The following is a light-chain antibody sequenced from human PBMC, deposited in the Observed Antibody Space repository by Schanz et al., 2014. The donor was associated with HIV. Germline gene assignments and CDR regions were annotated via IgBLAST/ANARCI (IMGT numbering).Light chain of an antibody. CDR2: DAS. Sequence: DIQMTQSPSSLSASIGDRVTITCQASQDIRNHLNWYQQKQGKAPKLLIYDASNLESGVPSRFSGSGSGTDFTFIISSLQPEDVATYFCQQYGDVPALSFGGGTKVEIQ. V-gene: IGKV1-33*01. CDR1: QDIRNH. J-gene: IGKJ4*01. CDR3: QQYGDVPALS.